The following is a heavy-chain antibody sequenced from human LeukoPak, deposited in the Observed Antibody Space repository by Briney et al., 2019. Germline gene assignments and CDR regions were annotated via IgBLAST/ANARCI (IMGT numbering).Heavy chain of an antibody. CDR2: IYYSGST. Sequence: KASETLSLTCTVSGGSISSSSYYWGWIRQPPGKGLEWIGSIYYSGSTYYNPSLKSRVTISVDTSKNQFSLKLSSVTAADTAVYYCARQRTAMVDYWGQGTLVTVSS. D-gene: IGHD5-18*01. V-gene: IGHV4-39*01. CDR3: ARQRTAMVDY. CDR1: GGSISSSSYY. J-gene: IGHJ4*02.